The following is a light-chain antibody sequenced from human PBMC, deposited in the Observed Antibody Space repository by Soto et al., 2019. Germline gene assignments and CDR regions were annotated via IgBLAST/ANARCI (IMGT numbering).Light chain of an antibody. V-gene: IGKV1-39*01. CDR3: QQSYSTPIT. J-gene: IGKJ5*01. Sequence: DIQMTQSPSSLSASVGDRVTITCRASQSISSYLNWYQQKPGKAPKLLIYAASSLQSGVPSRFSGSGSGTDFTLTISSQQPEDFATYYCQQSYSTPITFGQGTRLENK. CDR2: AAS. CDR1: QSISSY.